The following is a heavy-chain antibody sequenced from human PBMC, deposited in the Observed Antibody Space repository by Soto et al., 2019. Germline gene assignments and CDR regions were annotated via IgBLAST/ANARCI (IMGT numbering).Heavy chain of an antibody. D-gene: IGHD6-19*01. J-gene: IGHJ4*02. CDR3: ARESSGTQYFDY. CDR2: SHVGPDTT. Sequence: QVQLEQSGAEVKKPGASMKVSCQASGYTFTSYYIHWVRQAPGQGLEWMGVSHVGPDTTMYAQKFQGTVTMSRDTSTSTVYMELSSLISEDTAVYFCARESSGTQYFDYWGQGTLVTVSS. CDR1: GYTFTSYY. V-gene: IGHV1-46*01.